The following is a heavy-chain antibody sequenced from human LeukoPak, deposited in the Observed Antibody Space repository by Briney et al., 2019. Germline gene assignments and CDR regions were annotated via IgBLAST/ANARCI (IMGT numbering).Heavy chain of an antibody. V-gene: IGHV3-23*01. CDR2: IGGSGTRT. J-gene: IGHJ4*02. Sequence: GGSLRLSCAASGFTFSSYWMHWVRQAPGKGLEWVSGIGGSGTRTYYADSVKGRFTISRDNSKNTLYLQMNSLRDEDTAVYYCAKDSHWILFDDWGQGTLVTVSS. D-gene: IGHD2-2*03. CDR1: GFTFSSYW. CDR3: AKDSHWILFDD.